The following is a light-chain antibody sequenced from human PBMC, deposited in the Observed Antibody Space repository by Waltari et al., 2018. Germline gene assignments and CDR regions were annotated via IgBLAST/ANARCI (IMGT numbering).Light chain of an antibody. Sequence: QSVLTQPPSTSGTPGPRVTISCSGSSSNIGSNYVYWYQHLPGPAPKLLIYTNDQRPSGVPDRFSGSKSGTSASLAISGLQSDDESDYFCAAWDDTLSAVVFGGGTKLTVL. CDR2: TND. V-gene: IGLV1-47*02. CDR1: SSNIGSNY. CDR3: AAWDDTLSAVV. J-gene: IGLJ2*01.